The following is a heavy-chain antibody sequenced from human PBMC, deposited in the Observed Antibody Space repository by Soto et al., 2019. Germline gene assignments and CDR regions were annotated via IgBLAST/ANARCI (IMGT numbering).Heavy chain of an antibody. V-gene: IGHV6-1*01. J-gene: IGHJ4*02. CDR1: GDSVSGNSVT. CDR3: VRVGYCTNGICNFDY. Sequence: SQTLSLTCAISGDSVSGNSVTWNWIRQSPSRGLEWLGRTYYRSKWYSDYAVSVKSRVTINPDTSKNQFSLKLSSVTAADTAIYYCVRVGYCTNGICNFDYWAQGTVVTVSS. D-gene: IGHD2-8*01. CDR2: TYYRSKWYS.